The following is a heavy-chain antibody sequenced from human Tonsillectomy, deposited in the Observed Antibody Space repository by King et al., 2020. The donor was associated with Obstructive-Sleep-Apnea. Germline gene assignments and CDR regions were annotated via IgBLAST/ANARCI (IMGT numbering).Heavy chain of an antibody. D-gene: IGHD5-12*01. V-gene: IGHV3-30*02. Sequence: VQVVESGGGVVQPGGSLRLSCAASGFIFSDYGMHWVRQAPGKGLEWVALIWYDGGNKYYADSVKGRFTISRDNSKNTLYLQMNSLRVEDTAVYYCAKVGYGSMTVCDNWGQGTLVTVSS. J-gene: IGHJ4*02. CDR1: GFIFSDYG. CDR3: AKVGYGSMTVCDN. CDR2: IWYDGGNK.